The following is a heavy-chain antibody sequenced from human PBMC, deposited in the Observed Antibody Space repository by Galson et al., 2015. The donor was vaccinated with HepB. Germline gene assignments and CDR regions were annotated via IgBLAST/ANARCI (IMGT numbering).Heavy chain of an antibody. CDR1: GYTFTSYG. Sequence: SVKVSCKASGYTFTSYGISWVRQAPGQGLEWMGWISAYNGDTYYAQKFQGRVTMTTETSTSTAYMEVRSLRSDDTAVYYCARDSPFPKVGAPSGEAFDIWGQGTMVIVSP. D-gene: IGHD1-26*01. CDR2: ISAYNGDT. J-gene: IGHJ3*02. V-gene: IGHV1-18*04. CDR3: ARDSPFPKVGAPSGEAFDI.